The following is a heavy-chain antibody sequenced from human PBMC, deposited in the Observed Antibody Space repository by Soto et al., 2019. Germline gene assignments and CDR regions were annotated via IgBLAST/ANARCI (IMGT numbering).Heavy chain of an antibody. CDR3: ARLLGSIVVPAAIWADYYYYYGMDV. CDR1: GGTFSSYA. J-gene: IGHJ6*02. CDR2: IIPIFGTA. V-gene: IGHV1-69*06. Sequence: RASVKVSCKASGGTFSSYAISWVRQAPGQGLEWMGGIIPIFGTANYAQKFQGRVTITADKSTSTAYMELSSLRSEDTAVYYCARLLGSIVVPAAIWADYYYYYGMDVWGQGTTVTVSS. D-gene: IGHD2-2*01.